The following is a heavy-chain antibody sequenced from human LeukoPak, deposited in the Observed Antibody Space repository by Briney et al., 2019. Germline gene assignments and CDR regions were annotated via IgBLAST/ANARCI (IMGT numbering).Heavy chain of an antibody. CDR3: ARPHCSSTSCYAETQNWFDP. Sequence: AXXKVSCKASGYTFTGYYMHWVRQAPGQGLEWMGRINPNSGGTNYAQKFQGRVTMTRDTSISTAYMELSRLRSDDTAVYYCARPHCSSTSCYAETQNWFDPWGQGTLVTVSS. D-gene: IGHD2-2*01. CDR2: INPNSGGT. CDR1: GYTFTGYY. V-gene: IGHV1-2*06. J-gene: IGHJ5*02.